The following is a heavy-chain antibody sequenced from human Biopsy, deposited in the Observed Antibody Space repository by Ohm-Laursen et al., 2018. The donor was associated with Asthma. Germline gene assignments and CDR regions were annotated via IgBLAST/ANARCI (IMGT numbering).Heavy chain of an antibody. V-gene: IGHV3-30*03. CDR2: ISYDGNHK. J-gene: IGHJ5*02. D-gene: IGHD2/OR15-2a*01. CDR3: ARDESFSMASGSWFDP. Sequence: SLRLSCAASGFMFRSFGMHWVRQAPGKGLEWVAVISYDGNHKFYEDSVKGRFTISRDNSKNTLYLVMNSLRPEDTAVYYCARDESFSMASGSWFDPWGQGTLVTVSS. CDR1: GFMFRSFG.